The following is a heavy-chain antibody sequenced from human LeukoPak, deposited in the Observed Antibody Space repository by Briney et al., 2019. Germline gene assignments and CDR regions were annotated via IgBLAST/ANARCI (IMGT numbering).Heavy chain of an antibody. CDR3: ARGKITMIDY. Sequence: GSLRLSCATSAFTFRTYGMHWVRQAPGKGLEWVAFIRYDGSNKYYADSVKGRFTISRDNSKNTLYLQMGSLRAEDMAVYYCARGKITMIDYWGQGTLVTVSS. J-gene: IGHJ4*02. CDR2: IRYDGSNK. V-gene: IGHV3-30*02. CDR1: AFTFRTYG. D-gene: IGHD3-22*01.